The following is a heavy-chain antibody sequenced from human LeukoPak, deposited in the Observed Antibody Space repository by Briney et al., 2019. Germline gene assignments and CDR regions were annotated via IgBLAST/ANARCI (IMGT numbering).Heavy chain of an antibody. CDR1: GFTFSSYA. J-gene: IGHJ4*02. V-gene: IGHV3-30-3*01. CDR2: ISYDGSNK. Sequence: GGSLRLSCAASGFTFSSYAMHWVRQAPGKGLEWVAVISYDGSNKYYADSVKGRFTISRDNSKNTLYLQMNSLRAEDTAVYYCAEDESAKWGQGTLVTVSS. CDR3: AEDESAK.